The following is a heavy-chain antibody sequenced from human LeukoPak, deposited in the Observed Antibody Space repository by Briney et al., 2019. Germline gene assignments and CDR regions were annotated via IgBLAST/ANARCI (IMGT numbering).Heavy chain of an antibody. CDR1: GYTFTSYG. V-gene: IGHV1-18*04. CDR2: ISAYNGNT. CDR3: ARDFLHVYYYDSSGYVRGAFDI. J-gene: IGHJ3*02. D-gene: IGHD3-22*01. Sequence: ASVKVSCKASGYTFTSYGISWVRQAPGQGLEWMGWISAYNGNTNYAQKLQGRVTMTTDTSTSTAYMELRSLRSDDTAVYYCARDFLHVYYYDSSGYVRGAFDIWGQGTMVTVSS.